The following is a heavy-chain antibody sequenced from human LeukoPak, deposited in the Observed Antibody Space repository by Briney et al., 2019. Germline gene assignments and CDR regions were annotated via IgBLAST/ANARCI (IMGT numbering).Heavy chain of an antibody. D-gene: IGHD6-13*01. J-gene: IGHJ4*02. V-gene: IGHV4-39*01. CDR3: ARHRVLGIAAAPYYFDS. Sequence: SETLSLTCTVSGGSISGSSYFWGWIRQPPGKGLEWIGSVYYGGSTYYNPSLKSRVTISVDTSKNQFSLKLRSVTAADTALYYCARHRVLGIAAAPYYFDSWGQGTLVTVSS. CDR2: VYYGGST. CDR1: GGSISGSSYF.